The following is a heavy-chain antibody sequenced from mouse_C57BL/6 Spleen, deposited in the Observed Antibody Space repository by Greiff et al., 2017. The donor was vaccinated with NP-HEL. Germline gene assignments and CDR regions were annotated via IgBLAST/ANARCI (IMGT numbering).Heavy chain of an antibody. CDR1: GFTFSSYA. CDR2: ISSGGDYI. Sequence: EVKLMESGEGLVKPGGSLKLSCAASGFTFSSYAMSWVRQTPEKRLEWVAYISSGGDYIYYADPVKGRFTISRDNARNTLYLQMSSLKSEDTAMYYCTRDRYYGSSWYFDVWGTGTTVTVSS. V-gene: IGHV5-9-1*02. CDR3: TRDRYYGSSWYFDV. J-gene: IGHJ1*03. D-gene: IGHD1-1*01.